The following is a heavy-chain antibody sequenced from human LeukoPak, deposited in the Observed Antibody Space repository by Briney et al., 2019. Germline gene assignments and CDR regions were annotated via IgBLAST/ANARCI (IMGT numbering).Heavy chain of an antibody. CDR2: LKSKIDGGTI. J-gene: IGHJ4*02. CDR3: TTGGWYGGDF. V-gene: IGHV3-15*01. Sequence: GGSLRLSCAASGFIFSNTWMSWVRQTPGKGLEWVGRLKSKIDGGTIDYAAPVRGRFTIPRDDSKNTLYLQINSLETEDTGVYYCTTGGWYGGDFWGQGTLVTVSS. D-gene: IGHD6-19*01. CDR1: GFIFSNTW.